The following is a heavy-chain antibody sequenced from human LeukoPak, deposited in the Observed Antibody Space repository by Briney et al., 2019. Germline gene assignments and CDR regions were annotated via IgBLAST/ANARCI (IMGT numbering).Heavy chain of an antibody. CDR1: RGTFSSYA. CDR2: IIPIFGTA. J-gene: IGHJ4*02. D-gene: IGHD6-6*01. V-gene: IGHV1-69*05. CDR3: ARYSSSTGFDY. Sequence: SSVKVSCKASRGTFSSYAISWVRQAPGQGLEWMGGIIPIFGTANYAQKFQGRVTITTGESTSTAYMELSSLRTEDTAVFYCARYSSSTGFDYWGQGTLVTVSS.